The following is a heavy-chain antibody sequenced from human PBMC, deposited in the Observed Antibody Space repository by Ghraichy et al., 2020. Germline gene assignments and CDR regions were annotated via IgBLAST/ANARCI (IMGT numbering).Heavy chain of an antibody. CDR2: ISWDGGST. D-gene: IGHD2-21*02. CDR3: AKGFGVVVTATPLDY. V-gene: IGHV3-43*01. J-gene: IGHJ4*02. CDR1: GFTFDDYT. Sequence: LSLTCSASGFTFDDYTMHWVRQAPGKGLEWVSLISWDGGSTYYADSVKGRFTISRDNSKNSLYLQMNSLRTEDTALYYCAKGFGVVVTATPLDYWGQGTLVTVSS.